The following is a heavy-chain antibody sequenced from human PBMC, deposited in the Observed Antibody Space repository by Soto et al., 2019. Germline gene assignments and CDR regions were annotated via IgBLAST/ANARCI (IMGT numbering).Heavy chain of an antibody. Sequence: GGSLRLSCAASGFTFSSYEMNWVRQAPGKGLEWVSYISSSGSTIYYADSVKGRFTISRDNAKNSLYLQMNSLRAEDTAVYYCARDGGVVAASIPYYYYYGMDVWGQGTTATVSS. CDR1: GFTFSSYE. CDR2: ISSSGSTI. J-gene: IGHJ6*02. CDR3: ARDGGVVAASIPYYYYYGMDV. D-gene: IGHD2-15*01. V-gene: IGHV3-48*03.